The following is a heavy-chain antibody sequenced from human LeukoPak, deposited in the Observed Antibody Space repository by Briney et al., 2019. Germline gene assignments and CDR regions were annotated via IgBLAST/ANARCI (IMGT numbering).Heavy chain of an antibody. CDR2: INGDGRNI. CDR1: GFTFSSYW. V-gene: IGHV3-74*01. Sequence: QPGGSLRLSCVASGFTFSSYWMHWVRQDPRKGLVWISRINGDGRNINYADSVRGRFTISRDNARNSLFLQMNSLRAEDTAVYYCASAPLGKSGYPSYWGQGTLVTVSS. J-gene: IGHJ4*02. D-gene: IGHD5-12*01. CDR3: ASAPLGKSGYPSY.